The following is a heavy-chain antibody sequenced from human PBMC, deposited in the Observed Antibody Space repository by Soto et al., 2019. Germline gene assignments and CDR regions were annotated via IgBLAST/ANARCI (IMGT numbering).Heavy chain of an antibody. V-gene: IGHV3-64*01. CDR3: ARSGTDTNYHNFDMDV. J-gene: IGHJ6*02. CDR1: GFTFSNYE. D-gene: IGHD1-7*01. Sequence: GGSLRLSCAASGFTFSNYEMHWVRQAPGKGLEYVSGISNNGAHTDYAKSVKGRFTISRDNSENTLYLQMGSLRAEDMALYYCARSGTDTNYHNFDMDVWGQGTTVTVSS. CDR2: ISNNGAHT.